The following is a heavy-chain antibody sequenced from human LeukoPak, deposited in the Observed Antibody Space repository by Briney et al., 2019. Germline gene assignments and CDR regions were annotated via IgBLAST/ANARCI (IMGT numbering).Heavy chain of an antibody. J-gene: IGHJ4*02. CDR3: AKETKTRGGPIDY. CDR1: GFTLSSYA. V-gene: IGHV3-23*01. Sequence: GGSLRLSCAASGFTLSSYAMSWVRQAPGKGLEWVSAISASGGSTFYADSVKGRFTISRDNSKNTLFLQMNSLRVGDTAVYYCAKETKTRGGPIDYWGQGTLVTVSS. CDR2: ISASGGST. D-gene: IGHD2-2*01.